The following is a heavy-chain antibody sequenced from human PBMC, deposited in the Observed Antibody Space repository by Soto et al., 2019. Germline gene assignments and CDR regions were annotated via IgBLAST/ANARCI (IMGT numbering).Heavy chain of an antibody. V-gene: IGHV1-18*01. CDR3: ARDGEWERYYFDY. J-gene: IGHJ4*02. D-gene: IGHD1-26*01. CDR2: ISAYNGNT. CDR1: CFPLFRYC. Sequence: GASLKGSCQASCFPLFRYCFSWVRQAPGQGLEWMGWISAYNGNTNYAQKLQGRVTMTTDTSTSTAYMELRSLRSDDTAVYYCARDGEWERYYFDYWGQGTLVTVYS.